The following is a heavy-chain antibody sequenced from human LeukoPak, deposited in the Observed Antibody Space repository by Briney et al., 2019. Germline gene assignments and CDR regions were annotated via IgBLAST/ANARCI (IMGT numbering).Heavy chain of an antibody. Sequence: ASLKVSCKVSGYTLTELSMHWVRQAPGKGLEWMGGFDPEDGETIYAQKFQGRVTMTEDTSTDTAYMELSSLRSEDTAVYYCATEAETGGGTDYGMDVWGQGTTVTVSS. D-gene: IGHD2-8*02. CDR1: GYTLTELS. V-gene: IGHV1-24*01. CDR3: ATEAETGGGTDYGMDV. CDR2: FDPEDGET. J-gene: IGHJ6*02.